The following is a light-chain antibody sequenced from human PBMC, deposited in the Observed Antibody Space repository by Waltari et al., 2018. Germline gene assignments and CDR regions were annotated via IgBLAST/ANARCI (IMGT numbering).Light chain of an antibody. CDR2: GAS. CDR3: QQYGSSLFT. V-gene: IGKV3-20*01. CDR1: QSVSSSY. Sequence: TQSPSTLSALVGDRVTVTCRASQSVSSSYLAWYQQKPGQAPRLLIYGASSRATGIPDRFSGSGSGTDFTLTISRLEPEDFAVYYCQQYGSSLFTFGGGTKVEIK. J-gene: IGKJ4*01.